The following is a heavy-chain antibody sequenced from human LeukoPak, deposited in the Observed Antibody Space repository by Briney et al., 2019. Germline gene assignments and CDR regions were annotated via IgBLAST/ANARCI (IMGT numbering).Heavy chain of an antibody. CDR1: GGSISSSSYY. CDR2: IYYSGST. CDR3: ARRDDYYGSGSYYNWFDP. V-gene: IGHV4-39*01. Sequence: SETLSLTCTVSGGSISSSSYYWGWIRQPPGKGLEWIGSIYYSGSTYYNPSLKSRVTISVDTSKNQFSLKLSSVTAADTAVYYCARRDDYYGSGSYYNWFDPWGQGTLVTVSS. D-gene: IGHD3-10*01. J-gene: IGHJ5*02.